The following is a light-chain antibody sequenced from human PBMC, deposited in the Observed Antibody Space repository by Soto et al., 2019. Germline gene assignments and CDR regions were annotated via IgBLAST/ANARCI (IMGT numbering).Light chain of an antibody. CDR3: ASWDDSLNAWV. CDR1: SSNIGSNT. V-gene: IGLV1-44*01. CDR2: NNH. J-gene: IGLJ3*02. Sequence: QSVLTQPPSASGTPGQWVTISCSGSSSNIGSNTVHWYQQLPGTAPRLLIYNNHQRPSGVPDRLSASKSGTSASLALTDVQSADEDDYYCASWDDSLNAWVFGGGTKLTVL.